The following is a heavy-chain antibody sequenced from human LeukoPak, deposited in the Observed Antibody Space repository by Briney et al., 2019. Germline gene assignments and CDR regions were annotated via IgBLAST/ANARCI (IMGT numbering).Heavy chain of an antibody. CDR3: ARIVVVPAATIEDYYYYGMDV. D-gene: IGHD2-2*01. Sequence: GESLKISCKGSGYSFTSYWIGWVRQMPGKGLEWMGIIYPGDSHTRYSPSFQGQVTISADKSISTAYLQWSSLKASDTAMYYCARIVVVPAATIEDYYYYGMDVWGQGTTVTVSS. CDR2: IYPGDSHT. CDR1: GYSFTSYW. J-gene: IGHJ6*02. V-gene: IGHV5-51*01.